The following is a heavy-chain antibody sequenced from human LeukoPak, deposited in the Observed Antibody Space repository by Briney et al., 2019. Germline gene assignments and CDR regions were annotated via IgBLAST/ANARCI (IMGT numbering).Heavy chain of an antibody. J-gene: IGHJ3*01. CDR1: GFSLSNHW. V-gene: IGHV3-74*01. CDR2: INSDGSVA. Sequence: GGSLRLSCEASGFSLSNHWMHWVRQAPGKGLVWVAHINSDGSVAYYGAPVKGRFTISRDNAKNTLYLQMDSLRAEDTAVYYCARELGRGGSAFDVWGQGTMVTDSP. D-gene: IGHD3-16*01. CDR3: ARELGRGGSAFDV.